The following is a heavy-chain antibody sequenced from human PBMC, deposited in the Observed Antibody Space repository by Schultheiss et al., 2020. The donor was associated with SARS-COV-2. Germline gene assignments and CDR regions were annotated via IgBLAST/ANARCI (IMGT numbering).Heavy chain of an antibody. V-gene: IGHV4-31*01. CDR3: ARGLTIAARPNAFDI. Sequence: LRLSCTVSGGSISSGDYYWTWIRQHPGKGLEWIGYISYNEIPYYNPSLKSLVTISLDTSKNQFSLRLSSVTAADTAVYYCARGLTIAARPNAFDIWGQGTMVTVSS. D-gene: IGHD6-6*01. CDR1: GGSISSGDYY. J-gene: IGHJ3*02. CDR2: ISYNEIP.